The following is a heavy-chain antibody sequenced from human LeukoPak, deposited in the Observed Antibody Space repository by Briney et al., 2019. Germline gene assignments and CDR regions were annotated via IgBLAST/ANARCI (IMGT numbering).Heavy chain of an antibody. V-gene: IGHV1-2*06. CDR2: INPNNGAT. Sequence: GASVKVSCKASGYTFTGDYMHWVRQAPGQGLEWIGRINPNNGATNYAQKLQGRVTITGDTSISTAYMELSSLRSDDTAVYYCTRESGSYHGNDYWGQGTLVTVSS. CDR1: GYTFTGDY. D-gene: IGHD1-26*01. J-gene: IGHJ4*02. CDR3: TRESGSYHGNDY.